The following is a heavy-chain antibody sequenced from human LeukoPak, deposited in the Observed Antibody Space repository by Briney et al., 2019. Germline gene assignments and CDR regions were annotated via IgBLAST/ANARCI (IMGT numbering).Heavy chain of an antibody. V-gene: IGHV3-30*18. J-gene: IGHJ4*02. D-gene: IGHD6-13*01. CDR3: VKDLSLLAADYYFDY. CDR2: ISYDGNNK. CDR1: GFTFSSYL. Sequence: GGSLRLSCAASGFTFSSYLMHWVRQAPRTGLEWVAVISYDGNNKYYADSVKGRFTISRDSSKSTLYLQMNSLRAEDSAVYFCVKDLSLLAADYYFDYWGQGTLVTVSS.